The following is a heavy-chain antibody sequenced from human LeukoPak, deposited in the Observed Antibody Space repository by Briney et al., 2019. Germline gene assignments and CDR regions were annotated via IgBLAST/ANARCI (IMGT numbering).Heavy chain of an antibody. CDR1: GGSFSGYY. Sequence: SETLSLTYAVYGGSFSGYYWSWIRQPPGKGLEWIGEINHSGSTNYNPSLKSRVTISVDTSKNQFSLKLSSVTAADTAVYYCARGFTTGTPKRGNNLFDPWGQGTLVTVSS. CDR2: INHSGST. J-gene: IGHJ5*02. V-gene: IGHV4-34*01. D-gene: IGHD1-1*01. CDR3: ARGFTTGTPKRGNNLFDP.